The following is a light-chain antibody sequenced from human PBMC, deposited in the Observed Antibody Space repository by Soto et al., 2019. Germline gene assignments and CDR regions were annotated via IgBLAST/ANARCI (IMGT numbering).Light chain of an antibody. CDR3: QQYGSYSPWT. J-gene: IGKJ1*01. V-gene: IGKV1-5*03. Sequence: DIQMTQSPSTLSASVGDRDTITCRASQSIGSWLAWYQQKPGKAPKLLIYKASSLESGVPSRFSGSGSGTEFTLTISSRQPDDFASYYCQQYGSYSPWTFGQGTKVEIK. CDR1: QSIGSW. CDR2: KAS.